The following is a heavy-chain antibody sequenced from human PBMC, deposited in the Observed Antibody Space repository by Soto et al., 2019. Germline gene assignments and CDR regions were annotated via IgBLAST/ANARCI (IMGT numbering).Heavy chain of an antibody. J-gene: IGHJ4*02. CDR3: ARDGTLYDSSGYYYLY. D-gene: IGHD3-22*01. V-gene: IGHV1-69*01. CDR1: GGTFSTST. CDR2: ITPIFGTA. Sequence: QVQLVQSGAEVKKAGSSVKVSCKASGGTFSTSTISWVRQAPGQGLEWMGGITPIFGTATFAQKFQGRVTITADESTRTAYMELSSLRSEDTAMYYCARDGTLYDSSGYYYLYWGQGTLDTVSS.